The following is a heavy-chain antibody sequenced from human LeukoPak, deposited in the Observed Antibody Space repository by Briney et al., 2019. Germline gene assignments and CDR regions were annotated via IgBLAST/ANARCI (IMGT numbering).Heavy chain of an antibody. CDR2: ISYDGTKT. D-gene: IGHD3-10*01. CDR1: GFTFSSSN. Sequence: GGSLRLSCAPSGFTFSSSNMHWVRQSPGKGLEWVALISYDGTKTYYAESVKGRFTISRDNSKNTLFLQMNSLSAEDAAMYYCEREWFGESNWGQGTRVTVSS. CDR3: EREWFGESN. J-gene: IGHJ4*02. V-gene: IGHV3-30*04.